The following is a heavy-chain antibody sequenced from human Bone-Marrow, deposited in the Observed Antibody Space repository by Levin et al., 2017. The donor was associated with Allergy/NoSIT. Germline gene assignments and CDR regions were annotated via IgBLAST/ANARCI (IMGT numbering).Heavy chain of an antibody. D-gene: IGHD1-7*01. Sequence: GSLRLSCTVSGGSISSYYWSWIRQPPGKGLEWIGYIYYSGSTNYNPSLKSRVTISVDTSKNQFSLKLSSVTAADTAVYYCARGRRITGTTKDAFDIWGQGTMVTVSS. CDR1: GGSISSYY. V-gene: IGHV4-59*01. J-gene: IGHJ3*02. CDR3: ARGRRITGTTKDAFDI. CDR2: IYYSGST.